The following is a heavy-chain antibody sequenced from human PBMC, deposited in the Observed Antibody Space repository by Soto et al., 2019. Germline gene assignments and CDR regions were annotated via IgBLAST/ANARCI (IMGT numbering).Heavy chain of an antibody. Sequence: QLQLQESGPGLVKPSETLSLTCTVSGGSISSSSYYWGWIRQPPGKGLEWIGSIYYSGSTYYNPSLKRRVTISVDTSKNQFSLKLSSVTAADTAVYYCARLLIVVVPAANYFDYWGQGTLVTVSS. J-gene: IGHJ4*02. V-gene: IGHV4-39*01. CDR1: GGSISSSSYY. CDR2: IYYSGST. CDR3: ARLLIVVVPAANYFDY. D-gene: IGHD2-2*01.